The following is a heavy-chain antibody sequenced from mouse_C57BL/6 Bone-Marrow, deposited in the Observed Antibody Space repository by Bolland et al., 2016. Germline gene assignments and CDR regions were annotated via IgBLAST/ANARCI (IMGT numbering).Heavy chain of an antibody. J-gene: IGHJ3*01. D-gene: IGHD4-1*01. CDR2: ISNGGGST. V-gene: IGHV5-12*01. CDR3: ARPAAGAY. Sequence: AYISNGGGSTYYPDTVKVRFTISRDNAKNTLYLKMSRLKSEDTAMYYCARPAAGAYWGQGTLV.